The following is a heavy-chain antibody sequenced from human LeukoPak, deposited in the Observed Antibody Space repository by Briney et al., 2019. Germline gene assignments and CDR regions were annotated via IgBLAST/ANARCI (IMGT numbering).Heavy chain of an antibody. J-gene: IGHJ3*02. D-gene: IGHD3-10*01. CDR1: IFVFSEYY. CDR3: AKDLFYYYPDAFDI. Sequence: GGSLRLSCETSIFVFSEYYMHWVRLAPGKGLEWLAVITNDGSRQYYADSVKGRFTVSRDNSKNTLYLQMNSLRAEDTAVYYCAKDLFYYYPDAFDIWGQGTMVTVSS. V-gene: IGHV3-30*18. CDR2: ITNDGSRQ.